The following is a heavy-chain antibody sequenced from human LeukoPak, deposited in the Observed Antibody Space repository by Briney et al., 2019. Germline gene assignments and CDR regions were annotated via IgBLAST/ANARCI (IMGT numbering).Heavy chain of an antibody. CDR3: ARYCNGVNCFSFDY. CDR2: VYYSGST. Sequence: SETLSLTCAVYGGSFSGYYWSWIRRPPGKGLEWIGYVYYSGSTNYNPSLKSRVTMSVDTSKNQFSLKLNSVTAADTAVYYCARYCNGVNCFSFDYWGQGALVTVSS. D-gene: IGHD2-15*01. CDR1: GGSFSGYY. J-gene: IGHJ4*02. V-gene: IGHV4-59*01.